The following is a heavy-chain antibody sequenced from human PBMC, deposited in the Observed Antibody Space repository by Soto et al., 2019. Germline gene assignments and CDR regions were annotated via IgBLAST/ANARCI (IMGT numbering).Heavy chain of an antibody. Sequence: RASVKVSCEVSGYTLTELSMHWVRQAPGKGLEWMGGFDPEDGETIYAQKFQGRVTMTEDTSTDTAYMELSSLRSEDTAVYYCATVGVVVAAWDYYGMDVWGQGTTVTVSS. V-gene: IGHV1-24*01. CDR1: GYTLTELS. CDR3: ATVGVVVAAWDYYGMDV. CDR2: FDPEDGET. D-gene: IGHD2-15*01. J-gene: IGHJ6*02.